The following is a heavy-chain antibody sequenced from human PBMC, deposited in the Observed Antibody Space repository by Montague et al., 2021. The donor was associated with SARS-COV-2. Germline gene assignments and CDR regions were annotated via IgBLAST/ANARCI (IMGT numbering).Heavy chain of an antibody. CDR3: ARGLRHNKGGDY. J-gene: IGHJ4*02. CDR2: IHPYGHT. D-gene: IGHD3-16*01. Sequence: SETLSLTCEVDSGPLSAYYWSWVRQPPGEGLEWIGEIHPYGHTSYNPSLMSRVTLSLGTSSNPFSLKLTSVTAADTAVYYCARGLRHNKGGDYWGQGIMVIVSS. V-gene: IGHV4-34*01. CDR1: SGPLSAYY.